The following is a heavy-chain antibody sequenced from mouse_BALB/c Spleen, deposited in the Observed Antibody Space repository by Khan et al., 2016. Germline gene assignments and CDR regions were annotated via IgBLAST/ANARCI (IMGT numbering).Heavy chain of an antibody. CDR3: ASSYEYDGGFAY. J-gene: IGHJ3*01. CDR1: GFSITGFA. CDR2: IWGDGSI. D-gene: IGHD2-4*01. V-gene: IGHV2-6-7*01. Sequence: QVQLKESGPGLVAPSQSLSITCTVSGFSITGFAVNWVRQPPGKGLEWLGVIWGDGSIDYEPALKSRLSISKDNSKSQVFLKMNSLQTDDTAGYYCASSYEYDGGFAYWGQGTLVTVSA.